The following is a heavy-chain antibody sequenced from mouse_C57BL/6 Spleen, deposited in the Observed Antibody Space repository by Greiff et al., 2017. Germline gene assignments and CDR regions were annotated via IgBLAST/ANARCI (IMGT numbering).Heavy chain of an antibody. CDR2: ISSGSSTI. Sequence: EVKLVESGGGLVKPGGSLKLSCAASGFTFSDYGMHWVRQAPEKGLEWVAYISSGSSTIYYADTVKGRFTISRDNAKNTLFLQMTSLRSEDTAMYYCARDYYYGSRRAMDYWGQGTSVTVSS. D-gene: IGHD1-1*01. V-gene: IGHV5-17*01. CDR1: GFTFSDYG. CDR3: ARDYYYGSRRAMDY. J-gene: IGHJ4*01.